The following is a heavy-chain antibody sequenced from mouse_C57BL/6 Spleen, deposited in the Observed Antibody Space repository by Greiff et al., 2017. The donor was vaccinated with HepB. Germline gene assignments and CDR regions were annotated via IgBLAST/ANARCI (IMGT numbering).Heavy chain of an antibody. J-gene: IGHJ4*01. Sequence: QVQLQQSGPGLVAPSQSLSITCTVSGFSLTSYGVHWVRQPPGKGLEWLVVIWSDGSTTYNSALKSRLSISKDNSKSQVFLKMNSLQTDDTAMYYCARHEVVATYDAMDYWGQGTSFTVSS. V-gene: IGHV2-6-1*01. CDR3: ARHEVVATYDAMDY. D-gene: IGHD1-1*01. CDR1: GFSLTSYG. CDR2: IWSDGST.